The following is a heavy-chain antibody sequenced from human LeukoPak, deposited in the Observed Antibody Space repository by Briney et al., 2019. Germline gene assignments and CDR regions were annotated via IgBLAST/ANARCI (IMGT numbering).Heavy chain of an antibody. V-gene: IGHV1-69*13. D-gene: IGHD2-2*01. CDR1: GGTFSSYA. CDR2: IIPIFGTA. J-gene: IGHJ1*01. Sequence: SVKVSCKASGGTFSSYAISWVRQAPGQGLEWMGGIIPIFGTANYAQKFQGRVTITADESTSTAYMELSSLRSEDTAVYYCASGYCSSTSCARNLQHWGQGTLVTVSA. CDR3: ASGYCSSTSCARNLQH.